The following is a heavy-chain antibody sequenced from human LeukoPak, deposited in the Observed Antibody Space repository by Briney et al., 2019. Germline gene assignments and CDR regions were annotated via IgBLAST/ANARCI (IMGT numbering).Heavy chain of an antibody. CDR3: VRVLWTWALNYYYGMDV. D-gene: IGHD2-8*02. CDR2: IYPGDSDT. J-gene: IGHJ6*02. Sequence: GESLKISCMGSGYCFSTNWIGWVRQMPGEGLEWVGIIYPGDSDTRYSPSFQGQVTISADKSISTAYLQWSSLKASDTAMYYCVRVLWTWALNYYYGMDVWGQGTTVTVSS. V-gene: IGHV5-51*01. CDR1: GYCFSTNW.